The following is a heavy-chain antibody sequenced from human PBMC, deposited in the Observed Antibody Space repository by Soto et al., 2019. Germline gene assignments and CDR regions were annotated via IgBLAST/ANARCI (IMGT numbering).Heavy chain of an antibody. CDR1: GGTFDNFI. J-gene: IGHJ6*02. Sequence: QVQLVQSGAEVKEPGSSVSVSCKASGGTFDNFIMNWVRQTPGRGLEWMGGIVPMLGTPTYAEKFKGRVTISASGSTSTMYMEVTSLRSEYTAIYYCARNGTYSSSLSQYSGMDVWGQGTTVTVSS. V-gene: IGHV1-69*01. CDR2: IVPMLGTP. CDR3: ARNGTYSSSLSQYSGMDV. D-gene: IGHD1-26*01.